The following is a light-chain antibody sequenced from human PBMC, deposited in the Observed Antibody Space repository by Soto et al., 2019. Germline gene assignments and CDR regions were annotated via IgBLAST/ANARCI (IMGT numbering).Light chain of an antibody. CDR2: DVS. Sequence: QSALTQPASVSGSPGQSITISCTGTSSDVASYNYVSWYQQHPGKAPKLMIYDVSNRPSGVSNRFSGSKSGSTASLTISGLQAEDEADYYCSSYTTSSTLEFGGGTKLTVL. CDR3: SSYTTSSTLE. V-gene: IGLV2-14*01. CDR1: SSDVASYNY. J-gene: IGLJ2*01.